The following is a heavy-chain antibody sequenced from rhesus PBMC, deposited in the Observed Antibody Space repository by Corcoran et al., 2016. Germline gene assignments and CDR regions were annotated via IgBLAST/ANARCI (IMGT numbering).Heavy chain of an antibody. CDR3: ATRLDY. Sequence: EVQLVQSGAEVKKPGASVKISCKASGYTFTDYYLHWVRQAPGKGLEGRGRVYPEDGERRPAPEFHDRFTITADTATDTAYMELSSLRSEDTAVYYCATRLDYWGQGVLVTVSS. J-gene: IGHJ4*01. CDR1: GYTFTDYY. CDR2: VYPEDGER. V-gene: IGHV1-111*02.